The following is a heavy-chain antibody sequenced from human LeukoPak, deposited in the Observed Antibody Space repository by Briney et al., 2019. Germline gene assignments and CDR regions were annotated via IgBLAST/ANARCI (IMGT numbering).Heavy chain of an antibody. Sequence: ASVKVSCKASGGTFSSYAISWVRQAPGQGLEWMGWISAYNGNTNYAQKLQGRVTMTTDTSTSTAYMELRSLRSDDTAVYYCARDGAAAGHYRYYYYGMDVWGQGTTVTVSS. CDR2: ISAYNGNT. J-gene: IGHJ6*02. CDR1: GGTFSSYA. D-gene: IGHD6-13*01. V-gene: IGHV1-18*01. CDR3: ARDGAAAGHYRYYYYGMDV.